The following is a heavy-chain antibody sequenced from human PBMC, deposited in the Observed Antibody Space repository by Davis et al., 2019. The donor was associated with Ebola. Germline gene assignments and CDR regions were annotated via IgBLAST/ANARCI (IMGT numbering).Heavy chain of an antibody. J-gene: IGHJ3*01. CDR1: GYTLTELS. CDR2: FDPEDGET. Sequence: ASVKVSCKVSGYTLTELSMHWVRQAPGKGLEWMGGFDPEDGETIYAQKLQGRVTMTTDTSTSTAYMELRSLRSDDTAVYYCARDDYSWGQGTMVTVSS. D-gene: IGHD4-11*01. CDR3: ARDDYS. V-gene: IGHV1-24*01.